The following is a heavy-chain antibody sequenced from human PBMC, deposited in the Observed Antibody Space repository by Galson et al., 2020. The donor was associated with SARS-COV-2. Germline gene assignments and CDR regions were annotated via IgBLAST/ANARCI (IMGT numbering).Heavy chain of an antibody. D-gene: IGHD2-21*01. Sequence: SETLSLTCTVSGGSISSSSYYWGWIRQPPGKGLEWIGSIYYSGSTYYNPSLKSRVTISVDTSKNQFSLKLSSVTAADTAVYYCASWGGHIVVVIVHDGAFDIWGQGTMVTVSS. CDR1: GGSISSSSYY. J-gene: IGHJ3*02. CDR2: IYYSGST. V-gene: IGHV4-39*07. CDR3: ASWGGHIVVVIVHDGAFDI.